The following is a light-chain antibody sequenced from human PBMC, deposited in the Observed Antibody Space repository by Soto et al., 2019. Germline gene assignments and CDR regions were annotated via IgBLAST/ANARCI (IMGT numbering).Light chain of an antibody. Sequence: QTVVTQEPSFSVSPGGTVTLTCGLSSGSVSTSYYPSWHQQTPGQAPRTLLYSTHTRSSGVPDRFSGSILGNKAALPITGAKVDDASDYYCVLYMGSGTVVFGGGTQLTVL. CDR3: VLYMGSGTVV. J-gene: IGLJ2*01. CDR2: STH. CDR1: SGSVSTSYY. V-gene: IGLV8-61*01.